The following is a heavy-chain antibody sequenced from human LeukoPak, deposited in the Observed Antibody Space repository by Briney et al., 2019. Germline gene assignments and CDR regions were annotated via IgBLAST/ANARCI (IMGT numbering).Heavy chain of an antibody. V-gene: IGHV3-7*01. Sequence: GGSLRLSCAASGFTFSSYWMSWVRQAPGEGLEWVANIKQDGSEKYYVDSVKGRFTISRDNAKNSLYLQMNSLRAEDTAVYYCARVRYYDSSGYKYYFDYWGQGTLVTVSS. CDR3: ARVRYYDSSGYKYYFDY. CDR1: GFTFSSYW. J-gene: IGHJ4*02. CDR2: IKQDGSEK. D-gene: IGHD3-22*01.